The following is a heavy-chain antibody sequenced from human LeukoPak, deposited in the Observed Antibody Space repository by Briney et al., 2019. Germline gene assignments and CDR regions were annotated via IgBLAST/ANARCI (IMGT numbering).Heavy chain of an antibody. J-gene: IGHJ4*02. CDR3: AKEGIAAAGYFDY. D-gene: IGHD6-13*01. Sequence: GGSLRLSCAASGFTFSSDAMSWVRQAPGKGLEWVSAISDAGGSTYYADSVKGRFTISRDNSKNKLFLQMRSLRAEDTAVYYCAKEGIAAAGYFDYWGQGTLVTVSS. V-gene: IGHV3-23*01. CDR2: ISDAGGST. CDR1: GFTFSSDA.